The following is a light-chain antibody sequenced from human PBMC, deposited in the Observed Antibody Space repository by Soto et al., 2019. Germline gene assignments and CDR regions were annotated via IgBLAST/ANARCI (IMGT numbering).Light chain of an antibody. CDR2: DAS. J-gene: IGKJ4*01. CDR1: QSVSSY. V-gene: IGKV3-11*01. CDR3: QQRSNWRWLT. Sequence: EIVLTQSPATLSLSPGERPTLSWSASQSVSSYLAWYQQKAGQAPRLLIYDASNRATGIPARFSGSVSGTDFTLTISSLEPEDFAVYYCQQRSNWRWLTFGGGTKVDI.